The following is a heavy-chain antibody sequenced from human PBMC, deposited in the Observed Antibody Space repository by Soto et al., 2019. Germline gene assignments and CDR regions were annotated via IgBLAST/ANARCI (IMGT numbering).Heavy chain of an antibody. V-gene: IGHV3-30*18. CDR2: ISYDGSNK. CDR1: GFTFSSYG. CDR3: AKDQKVGIAPRLGFDY. D-gene: IGHD6-6*01. J-gene: IGHJ4*02. Sequence: QVQLVESGGSVVQPGRSLRLSCAASGFTFSSYGMHWVRQAPGKGLEWVAVISYDGSNKYYADSVKGRFTISRDNSKNTLYLQMNSLRAKDTAVYYCAKDQKVGIAPRLGFDYWGQGTLVTVSS.